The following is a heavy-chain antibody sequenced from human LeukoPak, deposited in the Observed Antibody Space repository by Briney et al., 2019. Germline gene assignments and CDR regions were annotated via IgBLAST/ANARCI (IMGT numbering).Heavy chain of an antibody. CDR2: IYHSGST. D-gene: IGHD2-2*01. CDR1: GYSISSGYY. Sequence: SETLSLTCTVSGYSISSGYYWGWIRQPPGKGLEWIGSIYHSGSTHYNPSLKSRVTISVDTSKNQFSLKLSSVTAADTAVYYCARDTGLIVVVPADTAEDNWFDPWGQGTLVTVSS. J-gene: IGHJ5*02. CDR3: ARDTGLIVVVPADTAEDNWFDP. V-gene: IGHV4-38-2*02.